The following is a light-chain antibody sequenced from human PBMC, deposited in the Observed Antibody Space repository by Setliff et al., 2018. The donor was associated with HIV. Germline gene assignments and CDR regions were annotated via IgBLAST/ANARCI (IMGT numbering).Light chain of an antibody. CDR1: NIGSKS. Sequence: SYELNQAPSVSVAPGKTARITCGGSNIGSKSVKWYQQRPGQAPVLVVYDNSDRPSGIPERFSGSNSGNTATLTISGLQSEDEADYYCCSYAGTSSYIFGSGTKVTVL. CDR3: CSYAGTSSYI. J-gene: IGLJ1*01. V-gene: IGLV3-21*03. CDR2: DNS.